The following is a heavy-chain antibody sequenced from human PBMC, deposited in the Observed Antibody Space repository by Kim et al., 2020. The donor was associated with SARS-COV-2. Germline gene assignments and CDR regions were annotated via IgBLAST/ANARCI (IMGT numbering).Heavy chain of an antibody. CDR2: IRSKAYGGTT. D-gene: IGHD5-18*01. J-gene: IGHJ3*02. CDR1: GFTFGDYA. CDR3: TRLGYSYDREAFDI. Sequence: GGSLRLSCTASGFTFGDYAMSWFRQAPGKGLEWVGFIRSKAYGGTTEYAASVKGRFTISRDDSKSIANLQMNSLKTEDTAVYYFTRLGYSYDREAFDIWGQGTMVTVSS. V-gene: IGHV3-49*03.